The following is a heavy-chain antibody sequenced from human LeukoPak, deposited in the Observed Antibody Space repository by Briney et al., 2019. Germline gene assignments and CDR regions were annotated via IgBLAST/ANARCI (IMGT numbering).Heavy chain of an antibody. V-gene: IGHV3-23*01. CDR1: GFTFSSYA. J-gene: IGHJ4*02. D-gene: IGHD2-2*01. Sequence: GGSLRLSYAASGFTFSSYAMSRVRQAPGKGLEWVSAISGSGGSTYYADSVKGRFTISRDNSKNTLYLQMNSLRAEDTAVYYCAKGDIVVVPAANGDFDYWGQGTLVTVSS. CDR3: AKGDIVVVPAANGDFDY. CDR2: ISGSGGST.